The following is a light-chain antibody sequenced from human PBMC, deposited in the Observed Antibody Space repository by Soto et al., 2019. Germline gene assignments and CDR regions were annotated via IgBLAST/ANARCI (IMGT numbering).Light chain of an antibody. CDR3: HQRQSWPRT. CDR1: QTISRW. J-gene: IGKJ1*01. V-gene: IGKV1-5*01. CDR2: TAS. Sequence: IQMTQSRSSRSSSLADTVTSTWRASQTISRWLAWYQQKPGKAPRLLIYTASTLESGVPSRFSASGSGTEFTLTISSLEPEDFAVYYCHQRQSWPRTFGQGTKVDVK.